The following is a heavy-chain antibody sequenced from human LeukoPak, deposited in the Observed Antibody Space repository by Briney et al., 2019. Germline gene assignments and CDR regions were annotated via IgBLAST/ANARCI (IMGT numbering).Heavy chain of an antibody. CDR2: IKHSGST. Sequence: SETLSLTCAVSGGSFSGYYWSWIRQPPGKGVEWIGEIKHSGSTNYNPSLKSRVTISVDTSKNQFSLKLSSVTAEDTAVYYCAIAVAGYFDYWGQGTLVTVSS. V-gene: IGHV4-34*01. CDR3: AIAVAGYFDY. D-gene: IGHD6-19*01. J-gene: IGHJ4*02. CDR1: GGSFSGYY.